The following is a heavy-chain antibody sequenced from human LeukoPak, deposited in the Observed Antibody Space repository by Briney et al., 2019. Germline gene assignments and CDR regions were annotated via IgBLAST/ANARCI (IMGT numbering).Heavy chain of an antibody. D-gene: IGHD6-6*01. CDR2: ISYSGNT. V-gene: IGHV4-59*08. CDR3: ARRSLIAAEDY. J-gene: IGHJ4*02. CDR1: GDSIRPYY. Sequence: PSETLSLTCTVSGDSIRPYYWNWIRQSPGKGLEWLGYISYSGNTNYHPSVKSRVTISLDTSKNPFSLRLNSVTAADTAVYYCARRSLIAAEDYWGQGTLVTVSS.